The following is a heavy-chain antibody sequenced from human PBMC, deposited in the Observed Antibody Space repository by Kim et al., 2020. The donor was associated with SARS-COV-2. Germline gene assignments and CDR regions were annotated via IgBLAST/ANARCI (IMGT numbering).Heavy chain of an antibody. CDR2: ISWDGDSR. V-gene: IGHV3-9*01. CDR1: GFNFGEYA. D-gene: IGHD6-19*01. Sequence: GGSLRLSCAGSGFNFGEYAMNWVRQAPGKGLEWVSGISWDGDSRVYPEPVNGRSTASRDHAKNSPFLVMANPGTDDPALYYCSNDMHTSDWPIDGSGQGT. CDR3: SNDMHTSDWPIDG. J-gene: IGHJ4*02.